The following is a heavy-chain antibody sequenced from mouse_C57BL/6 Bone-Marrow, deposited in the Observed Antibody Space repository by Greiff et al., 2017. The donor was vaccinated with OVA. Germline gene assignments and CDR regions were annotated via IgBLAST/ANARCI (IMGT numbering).Heavy chain of an antibody. J-gene: IGHJ1*03. CDR3: ARAIYYCGSSYPHWYFDV. Sequence: DVQLVESGGGLVKPGGSLKLSCAASGFTFSDYGMHWVRQAPEKGLEWVAYISSGSSTIYYADTVKGRFTISSDNAKNTLFLQMTSLRSEDTAMYYCARAIYYCGSSYPHWYFDVWGTGTTVTVSS. V-gene: IGHV5-17*01. CDR1: GFTFSDYG. CDR2: ISSGSSTI. D-gene: IGHD1-1*01.